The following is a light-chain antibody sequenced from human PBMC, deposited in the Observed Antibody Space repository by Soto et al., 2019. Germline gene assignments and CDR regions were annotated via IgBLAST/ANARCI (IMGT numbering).Light chain of an antibody. CDR2: GAS. CDR1: QSVSSSY. V-gene: IGKV3-20*01. J-gene: IGKJ5*01. CDR3: QQYGSSPPIT. Sequence: EIVLPPSPGTLSFSPGERATLSCRASQSVSSSYLAWYQQKPGQAPRLLIYGASSRATGIPDRFSGSGSGTDFALTISRLEPEDLAVYYCQQYGSSPPITFGQGTRLEIK.